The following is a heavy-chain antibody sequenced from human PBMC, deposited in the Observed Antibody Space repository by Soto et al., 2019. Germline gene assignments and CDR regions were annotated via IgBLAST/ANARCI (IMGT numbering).Heavy chain of an antibody. J-gene: IGHJ6*02. V-gene: IGHV1-69*13. D-gene: IGHD1-26*01. CDR2: IIPIFGTA. CDR1: GGTFSSYA. CDR3: ARDGWVGATSHGMDV. Sequence: GASVKGSCKGSGGTFSSYAISWVRQAPGQGLEWMGGIIPIFGTANYAQKFQGRVTITADESTSTAYMELSSLRSEDTAVYYCARDGWVGATSHGMDVWGQGTTVTVSS.